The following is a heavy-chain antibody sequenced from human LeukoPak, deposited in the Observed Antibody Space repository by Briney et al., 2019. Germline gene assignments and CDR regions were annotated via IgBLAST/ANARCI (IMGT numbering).Heavy chain of an antibody. V-gene: IGHV3-23*01. Sequence: GGSLRLSCAASGFTFSSYAMSWVRQAPGKGLEWVSAISGSGGSTYYADSVKGRFTISRDNSKNTLYLQMNSLRAEDTAVYYCAKGQTYYYGSGSQPLDHWGQGTLVTVSS. CDR1: GFTFSSYA. CDR2: ISGSGGST. D-gene: IGHD3-10*01. CDR3: AKGQTYYYGSGSQPLDH. J-gene: IGHJ4*02.